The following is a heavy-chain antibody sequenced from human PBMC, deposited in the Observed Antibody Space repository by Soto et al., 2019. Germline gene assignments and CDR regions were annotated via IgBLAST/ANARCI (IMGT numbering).Heavy chain of an antibody. Sequence: GASVKVSCKASGYTFTSYGISWVRQAPGQGLEWMGWISAYNGNTNYAQKLQGRVTMTTDTSTSTAYMELRSLRSDDTAVYYCAREHEMYSSSLPAYWGQGTLVTVSS. D-gene: IGHD6-6*01. V-gene: IGHV1-18*01. CDR2: ISAYNGNT. J-gene: IGHJ4*02. CDR3: AREHEMYSSSLPAY. CDR1: GYTFTSYG.